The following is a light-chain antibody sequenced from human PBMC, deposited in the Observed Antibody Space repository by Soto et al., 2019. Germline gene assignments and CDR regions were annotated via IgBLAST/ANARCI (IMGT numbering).Light chain of an antibody. CDR1: QDIGNY. V-gene: IGKV1-27*01. CDR3: QQSYSTPPT. Sequence: DIQMTQSPSSLSASVGDRVTITCRASQDIGNYLAWYQQKPGKVPKLLIYTASSLQSGVPSRFSGSGSGTDFTLTISSLQPEDVATYYCQQSYSTPPTFGQGTKVDIK. J-gene: IGKJ1*01. CDR2: TAS.